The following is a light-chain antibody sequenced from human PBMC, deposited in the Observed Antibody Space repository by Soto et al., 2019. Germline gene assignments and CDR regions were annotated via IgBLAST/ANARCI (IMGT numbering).Light chain of an antibody. CDR3: QQFHSPPPT. V-gene: IGKV4-1*01. Sequence: DIVMTQSPDSLAVSLGERATINCKSSQSVLYTSNNKNYLAWYQQRPGQHPKLLIYWASIRQSGVPDRFSGSGSGTDFTLTISSLQAEDAAVYYCQQFHSPPPTFGQGTKVEIK. CDR2: WAS. CDR1: QSVLYTSNNKNY. J-gene: IGKJ1*01.